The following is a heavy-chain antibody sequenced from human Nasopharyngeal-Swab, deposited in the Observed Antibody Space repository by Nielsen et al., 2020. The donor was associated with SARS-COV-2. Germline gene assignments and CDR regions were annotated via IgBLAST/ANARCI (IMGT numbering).Heavy chain of an antibody. V-gene: IGHV3-21*01. D-gene: IGHD2-21*02. J-gene: IGHJ1*01. CDR2: ISGSSAYI. Sequence: GESLKISCAASGFTFSTYTMNWVRRAPGKGLEWVSSISGSSAYIWYADSVKGRFTISRDNAKNSLYLQMNNLRADDTAIYYCARTAAFCGGDCYSEYFQHWGQGTPVTVSS. CDR1: GFTFSTYT. CDR3: ARTAAFCGGDCYSEYFQH.